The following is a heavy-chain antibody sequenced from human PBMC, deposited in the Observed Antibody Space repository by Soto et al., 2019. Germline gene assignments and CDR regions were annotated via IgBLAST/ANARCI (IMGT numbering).Heavy chain of an antibody. J-gene: IGHJ3*02. D-gene: IGHD3-10*01. CDR2: MNPNSGNT. CDR1: GYTFTSYY. CDR3: ARAMVRGVMAAAFDI. V-gene: IGHV1-8*01. Sequence: GASVKVCCKSSGYTFTSYYINWVRQATGQGLEWMGWMNPNSGNTGYAQKFQGRVTMTRNTSISTAYMELSSLRSEDTAVYYCARAMVRGVMAAAFDIWGQGTMVTVSS.